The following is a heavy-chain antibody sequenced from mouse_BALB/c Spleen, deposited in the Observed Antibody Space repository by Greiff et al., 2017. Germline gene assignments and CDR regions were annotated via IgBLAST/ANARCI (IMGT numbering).Heavy chain of an antibody. CDR3: ARDSRGNYGWFAY. D-gene: IGHD2-1*01. V-gene: IGHV7-3*02. J-gene: IGHJ3*01. Sequence: EVKLVESGGGLVQPGGSLRLSCATSGFTFTDYYMSWVRQPPGKALEWLGFIRNKANGYTTEYSASVKGRFTISRDNSQSILYLQMNTLRAEDSATYYCARDSRGNYGWFAYWGQGTLVTVSA. CDR1: GFTFTDYY. CDR2: IRNKANGYTT.